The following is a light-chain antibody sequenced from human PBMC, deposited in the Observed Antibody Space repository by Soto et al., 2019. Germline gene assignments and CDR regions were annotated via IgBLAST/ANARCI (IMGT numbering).Light chain of an antibody. CDR1: SGHSNNA. Sequence: QPVLTQSPSSSASLGASGKRTCTLSSGHSNNAIAWHQQQPEKGPRYLMKLNGDGSHSKGDGIPDRFSGSSSGAERYLTISSLQAEDEADYYCQTWGIGIHVFGGGTQLTV. V-gene: IGLV4-69*01. J-gene: IGLJ3*02. CDR2: LNGDGSH. CDR3: QTWGIGIHV.